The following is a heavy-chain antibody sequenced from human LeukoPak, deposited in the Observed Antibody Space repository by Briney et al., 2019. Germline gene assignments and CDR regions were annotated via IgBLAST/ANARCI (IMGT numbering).Heavy chain of an antibody. CDR3: ARDAGYYDFWSGYYRGPGY. J-gene: IGHJ4*02. D-gene: IGHD3-3*01. CDR1: GYTFTGYY. V-gene: IGHV1-2*02. Sequence: SVKLSCKASGYTFTGYYMHWVRQPPGHGLEWKGWINPNSGGTNYEQKFRGRVTMTRDTSISTAYMELSRLTSDDTAVYYCARDAGYYDFWSGYYRGPGYWGQGTLVTVSS. CDR2: INPNSGGT.